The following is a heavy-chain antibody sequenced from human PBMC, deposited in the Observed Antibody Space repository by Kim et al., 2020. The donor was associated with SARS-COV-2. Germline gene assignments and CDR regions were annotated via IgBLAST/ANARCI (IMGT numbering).Heavy chain of an antibody. J-gene: IGHJ6*02. V-gene: IGHV3-9*01. CDR2: ISWNSGSI. Sequence: GGSLRLFCAASGFTFDDYAMHWVRQAPGKGLEWVSGISWNSGSIGYADSVKGRFTISRDNAKNSLYLQMNSLRAEDTALYYCATLSSGYFYGMDVWGQGTTVTVSS. D-gene: IGHD5-12*01. CDR1: GFTFDDYA. CDR3: ATLSSGYFYGMDV.